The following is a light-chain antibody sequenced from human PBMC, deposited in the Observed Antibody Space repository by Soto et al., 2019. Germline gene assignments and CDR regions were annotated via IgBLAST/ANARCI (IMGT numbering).Light chain of an antibody. Sequence: QSVLTQPPSVSGAPGQRDTISCTGSSSNIGAGYDVHWYQQLPGTAPKLLIYDNFNRPSGIPDRFSGSKSGTSASLAITGLQAEDEADYYCQCHDSSLSGSVFGGGTKLTVL. V-gene: IGLV1-40*01. CDR1: SSNIGAGYD. CDR2: DNF. CDR3: QCHDSSLSGSV. J-gene: IGLJ3*02.